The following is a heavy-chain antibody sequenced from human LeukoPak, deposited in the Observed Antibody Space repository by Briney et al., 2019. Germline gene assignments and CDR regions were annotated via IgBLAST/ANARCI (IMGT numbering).Heavy chain of an antibody. D-gene: IGHD1-1*01. CDR2: ISGSGGST. CDR1: GFTFSSYA. V-gene: IGHV3-23*01. CDR3: AKGVKGPTMEHFDY. J-gene: IGHJ4*02. Sequence: PGGSLRLSCAASGFTFSSYAMSWVRQAPGKGLEWVPAISGSGGSTYYADSVKGRFTISRDNSKNTLYLQMNSLRAEDTAVYYCAKGVKGPTMEHFDYWGQGTLVTVSS.